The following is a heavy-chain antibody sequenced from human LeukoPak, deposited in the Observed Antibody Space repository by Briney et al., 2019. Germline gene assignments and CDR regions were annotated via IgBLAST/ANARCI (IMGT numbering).Heavy chain of an antibody. J-gene: IGHJ5*02. Sequence: PSETLSLTCAVYGGSFSGYYWSWIRQPPGKGLEWIGEINHSGSTNYNPSLRSRVTISVDTSKNQFSLKLSSVTAADTAVYYCARRVTYYYGSGSGLNWFDPWGQGTLVTVSS. CDR2: INHSGST. D-gene: IGHD3-10*01. CDR1: GGSFSGYY. CDR3: ARRVTYYYGSGSGLNWFDP. V-gene: IGHV4-34*01.